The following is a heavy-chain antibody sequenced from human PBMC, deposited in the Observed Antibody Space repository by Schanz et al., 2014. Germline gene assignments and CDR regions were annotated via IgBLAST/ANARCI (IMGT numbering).Heavy chain of an antibody. CDR3: ARPALWFGDNCFDP. J-gene: IGHJ5*02. Sequence: EVQLMESGGGVVKPGGSLRLSCVASGFAFSSYALHWVRQAPGKGLEWVSYIGNGGVTIYYADSVKGRFTISRDNSKNSLYLQMNSLRAEDTAVYYCARPALWFGDNCFDPWGQGTLVTVSS. CDR2: IGNGGVTI. D-gene: IGHD3-10*01. CDR1: GFAFSSYA. V-gene: IGHV3-48*03.